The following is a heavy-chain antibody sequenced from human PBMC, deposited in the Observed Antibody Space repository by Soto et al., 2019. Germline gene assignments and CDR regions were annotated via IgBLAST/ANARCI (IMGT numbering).Heavy chain of an antibody. CDR2: ITGSGGST. CDR1: GFTFTNYA. Sequence: EVQLLESGGGLVQPGKSLRLSCAASGFTFTNYAMTWVRQAPGKGLEWVSIITGSGGSTAYADSVKGRFTISRDNSKNTLYVQMNSLRAEDTAVYFCAKASAYNDSYLDYWGKGTLVTVSS. D-gene: IGHD1-1*01. CDR3: AKASAYNDSYLDY. J-gene: IGHJ4*02. V-gene: IGHV3-23*01.